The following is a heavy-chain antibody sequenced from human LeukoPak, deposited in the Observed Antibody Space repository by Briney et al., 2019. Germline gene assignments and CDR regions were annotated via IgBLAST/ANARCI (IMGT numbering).Heavy chain of an antibody. CDR3: ARETEMAAESGFDY. D-gene: IGHD5-24*01. CDR2: ISAYNGNT. Sequence: RASVKVSCKASGYTFTSYGISWVRQAPGQGLEWMGWISAYNGNTNYAQKLQGRVTMTTDTSTSTAYMELRSLRSDDTAVYYCARETEMAAESGFDYWGQGTLVTASS. J-gene: IGHJ4*02. CDR1: GYTFTSYG. V-gene: IGHV1-18*01.